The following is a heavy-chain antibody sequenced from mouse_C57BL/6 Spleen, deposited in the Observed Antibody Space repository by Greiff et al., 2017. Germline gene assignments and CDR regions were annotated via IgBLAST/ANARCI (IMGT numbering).Heavy chain of an antibody. Sequence: EVQLVESGPGLVKPSQSLSLTCSVTGYSITSGYYWNWLRQFQGNKLEWMGYISYDGSITYNQSLRNRNSITRDTSENQFFLKLNSVTTEDTATYYCARGTVVVHFDYWGQGTTLTVSS. CDR2: ISYDGSI. D-gene: IGHD1-1*01. J-gene: IGHJ2*01. CDR1: GYSITSGYY. V-gene: IGHV3-6*01. CDR3: ARGTVVVHFDY.